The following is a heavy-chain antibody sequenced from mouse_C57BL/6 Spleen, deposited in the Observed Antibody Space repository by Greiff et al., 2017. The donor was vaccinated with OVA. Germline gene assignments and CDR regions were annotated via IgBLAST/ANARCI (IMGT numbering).Heavy chain of an antibody. D-gene: IGHD1-1*01. Sequence: QVHVKQPGTELVKPGASVKLSCKASGYTFTSYWMHWVKQRPGQGLEWIGNINPSNGGTNYNEKFKSKATLTVDKSSSTAYMQLSSLTSEDSAVYYCARFNPFTTVVPWGQGTTLTVSS. CDR1: GYTFTSYW. CDR3: ARFNPFTTVVP. CDR2: INPSNGGT. J-gene: IGHJ2*01. V-gene: IGHV1-53*01.